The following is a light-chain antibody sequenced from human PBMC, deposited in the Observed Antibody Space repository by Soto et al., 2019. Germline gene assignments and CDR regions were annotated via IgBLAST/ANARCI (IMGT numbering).Light chain of an antibody. CDR2: DAS. J-gene: IGKJ2*01. CDR3: QQYNNWPRT. CDR1: QSVSTN. Sequence: EVVMTQSPATLSVSPGERATVSCRATQSVSTNLAWYQQKPGQAPRLLIYDASTRATGIPARFSGSGSGTEFTLSITSLQSEDFAVYYCQQYNNWPRTFGQGTELQIK. V-gene: IGKV3D-15*01.